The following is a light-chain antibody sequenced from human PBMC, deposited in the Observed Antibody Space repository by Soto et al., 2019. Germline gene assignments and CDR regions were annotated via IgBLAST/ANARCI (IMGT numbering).Light chain of an antibody. Sequence: QSVLTQPPSASWTPGQRVTISCSGSSSNIGSNTVNWYQQLPGTAPKLLIYSDNQRPSGVPDRFSGSKSGTSASLAISGLKSEDEADYYCAAWDDSLNGVVFGGGTKVTVL. CDR2: SDN. CDR3: AAWDDSLNGVV. V-gene: IGLV1-44*01. CDR1: SSNIGSNT. J-gene: IGLJ2*01.